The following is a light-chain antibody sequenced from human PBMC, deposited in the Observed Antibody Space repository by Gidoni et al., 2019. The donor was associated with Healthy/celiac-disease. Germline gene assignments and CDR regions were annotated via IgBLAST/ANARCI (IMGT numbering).Light chain of an antibody. V-gene: IGKV1-39*01. CDR2: AAS. CDR1: QSINSY. J-gene: IGKJ4*01. CDR3: QQSYSTLALT. Sequence: DIEVTQSTSSLSASVGDRVTITCRASQSINSYLNWYQQKPGKAPKLLIYAASSLQSGVPSRFSGSGSGTDFTLTISSLQPEDFATYYCQQSYSTLALTFGGGTKVEIK.